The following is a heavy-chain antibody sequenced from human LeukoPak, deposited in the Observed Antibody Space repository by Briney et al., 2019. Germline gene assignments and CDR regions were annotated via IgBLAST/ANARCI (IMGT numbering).Heavy chain of an antibody. CDR1: GGTFSSYA. CDR3: ASSSTVTTYRPTFDY. V-gene: IGHV1-69*13. J-gene: IGHJ4*02. Sequence: APVKVSCKASGGTFSSYAISWVRQAPGQGLEWMGGIIPIFDTANYAQKFQGRVTIIADESTSTAYMELSSLRSEDTAVYYCASSSTVTTYRPTFDYWAQGTLVTVSS. CDR2: IIPIFDTA. D-gene: IGHD4-17*01.